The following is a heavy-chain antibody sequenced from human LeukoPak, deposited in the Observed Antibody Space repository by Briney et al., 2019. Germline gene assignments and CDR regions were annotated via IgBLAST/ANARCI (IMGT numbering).Heavy chain of an antibody. CDR2: IIPIFGTA. CDR3: ASRHGTLRTSGVRYYYYMDV. J-gene: IGHJ6*03. D-gene: IGHD2-2*01. Sequence: ASVKVSCKASGGTFSSYAISWVRQAPGQGLEWMGGIIPIFGTANYAQKFQGRVTITTDESTSTAYMELSSLRSEDTAVYYCASRHGTLRTSGVRYYYYMDVLGKGTTVTVSS. V-gene: IGHV1-69*05. CDR1: GGTFSSYA.